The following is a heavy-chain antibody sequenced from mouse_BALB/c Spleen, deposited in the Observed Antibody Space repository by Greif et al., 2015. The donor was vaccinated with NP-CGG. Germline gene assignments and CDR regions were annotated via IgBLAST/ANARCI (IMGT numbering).Heavy chain of an antibody. CDR2: INPSTGYT. J-gene: IGHJ2*01. CDR3: ARKGLTGAFDY. CDR1: GYTFTSYW. D-gene: IGHD4-1*01. V-gene: IGHV1-7*01. Sequence: VQLQQSRAELAKPGASVKTSCKASGYTFTSYWMHWVKQRPGQGLEWIGYINPSTGYTEYNQKFKDKATLTADKSSSTAYMQLSSLTSEDSAVYYCARKGLTGAFDYWGQGTTLTVSS.